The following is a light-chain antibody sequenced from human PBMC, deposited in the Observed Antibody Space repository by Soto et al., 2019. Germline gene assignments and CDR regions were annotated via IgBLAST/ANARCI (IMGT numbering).Light chain of an antibody. CDR1: HSIRNY. Sequence: DIQITQSPSTLSASVGDRVTITCRASHSIRNYLAWYQQKAGKAPNLLIYKASTLESGVPSRFSGSGSGTEFTLTISXLQPDDSATYYCQEYDSYRTFGPGTKVDIK. J-gene: IGKJ1*01. CDR3: QEYDSYRT. V-gene: IGKV1-5*03. CDR2: KAS.